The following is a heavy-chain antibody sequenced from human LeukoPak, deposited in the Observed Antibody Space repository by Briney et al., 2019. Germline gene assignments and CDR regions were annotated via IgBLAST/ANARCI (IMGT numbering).Heavy chain of an antibody. CDR1: GFTFSSYG. J-gene: IGHJ6*02. V-gene: IGHV3-23*01. Sequence: GGSLRLSCAASGFTFSSYGMNWVRQAPGKGLEWVSGIGPSGAKTYYADSVKGRFTISRDNPKNTVYLQMNSLRADDTAVYYCVQDLWYEGYDLWGQGTRVTVSS. D-gene: IGHD6-13*01. CDR3: VQDLWYEGYDL. CDR2: IGPSGAKT.